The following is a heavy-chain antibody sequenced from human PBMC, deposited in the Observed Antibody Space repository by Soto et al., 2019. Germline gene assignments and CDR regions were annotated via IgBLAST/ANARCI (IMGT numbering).Heavy chain of an antibody. CDR3: AKARPLYYYDSGGYPFHY. V-gene: IGHV3-23*01. J-gene: IGHJ4*02. CDR1: GFTFSSYG. Sequence: PVGSLRLSCVASGFTFSSYGMSWVRQAPGQGLEWVSTIRGNGANRYYADSVKGRFTISRDNSKSTLYLQLDSLRADDTAVYYCAKARPLYYYDSGGYPFHYWGQGTRVTVSS. CDR2: IRGNGANR. D-gene: IGHD3-22*01.